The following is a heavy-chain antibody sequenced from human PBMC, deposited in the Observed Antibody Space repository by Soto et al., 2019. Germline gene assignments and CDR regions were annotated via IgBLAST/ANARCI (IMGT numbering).Heavy chain of an antibody. D-gene: IGHD2-2*01. CDR3: TTAEGALYQLPPSYGMDV. CDR2: IKSKTDGGTT. Sequence: PGGSLRLSCAASGFTFSNAWMNWVRQAPGKGLEWVGRIKSKTDGGTTDYAAPVKGRFTISRDDSKNTLYLQMNSLKTEDTAVYYCTTAEGALYQLPPSYGMDVWGQGTTVTVSS. CDR1: GFTFSNAW. V-gene: IGHV3-15*07. J-gene: IGHJ6*02.